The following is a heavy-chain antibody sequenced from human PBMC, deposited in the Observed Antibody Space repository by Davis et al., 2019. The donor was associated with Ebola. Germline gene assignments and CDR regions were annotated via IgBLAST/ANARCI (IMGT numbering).Heavy chain of an antibody. CDR3: AKGPQYCSSTSCPIYYYYGMDV. CDR2: ISGSGGST. V-gene: IGHV3-23*01. CDR1: GFTFSSYA. Sequence: GESLKIPCAASGFTFSSYAMSWDRQAPGKGLEWVSAISGSGGSTYYADSVKGRFTISRDNSKNTLYLQMNSLRAEDTAVYYCAKGPQYCSSTSCPIYYYYGMDVWGKGTTVTVSS. D-gene: IGHD2-2*01. J-gene: IGHJ6*04.